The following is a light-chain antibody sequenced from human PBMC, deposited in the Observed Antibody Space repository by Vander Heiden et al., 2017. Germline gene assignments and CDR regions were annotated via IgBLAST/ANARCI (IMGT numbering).Light chain of an antibody. Sequence: DIQMTQSPSSLSASVGDRVTITCRASQSISSYLNWYQQKPGKAPKLLIYAASSSQSGVTSRFSRSGYGTDFPLTISRRQPDDFASYHSQQSDSNVFFTFGHRTKVDIK. J-gene: IGKJ3*01. CDR2: AAS. V-gene: IGKV1-39*01. CDR1: QSISSY. CDR3: QQSDSNVFFT.